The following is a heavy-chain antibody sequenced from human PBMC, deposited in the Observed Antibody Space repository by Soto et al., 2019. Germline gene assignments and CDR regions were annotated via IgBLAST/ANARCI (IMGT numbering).Heavy chain of an antibody. CDR1: GFTFSGSA. CDR2: IRSKANSYAT. CDR3: TRQADSSGWYRDYMDV. V-gene: IGHV3-73*01. J-gene: IGHJ6*03. Sequence: GGSLRLSCAASGFTFSGSAMHWVRQASGKGLEWVGRIRSKANSYATAYAASVKGRFTISRDDSKNTAYLQMNSLKTEDTAVYYCLTRQADSSGWYRDYMDVWGKGTTVTVSS. D-gene: IGHD6-19*01.